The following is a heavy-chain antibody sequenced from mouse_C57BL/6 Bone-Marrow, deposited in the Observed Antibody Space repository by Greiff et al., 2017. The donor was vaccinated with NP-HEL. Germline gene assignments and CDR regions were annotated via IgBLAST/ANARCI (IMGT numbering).Heavy chain of an antibody. V-gene: IGHV1-42*01. Sequence: VQLQQSGPELVKPGASVKISCKASGYSFTGYYMNWVKQSPEKSLEWIGEINPSTGGTTYNQKFKAKATLTVDKSSSTAYMQLKSLTSEDSAVYYCARPYARYFDYWGQGTTLTVSS. CDR3: ARPYARYFDY. J-gene: IGHJ2*01. D-gene: IGHD1-1*01. CDR2: INPSTGGT. CDR1: GYSFTGYY.